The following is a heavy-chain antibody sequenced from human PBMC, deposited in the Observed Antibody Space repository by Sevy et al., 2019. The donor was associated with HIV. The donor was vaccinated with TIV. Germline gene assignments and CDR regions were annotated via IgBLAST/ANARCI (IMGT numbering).Heavy chain of an antibody. Sequence: SETLSLTCTVSGGSISSSSYYWGWIRQPPGKGLEWIGSIYYSGSTYYNPSLKSRVTTSVDTSKNQFSLKLSSVTAADTAVYYCARNLHSGRSRYWYFDLWGRGTLVTVSS. CDR1: GGSISSSSYY. D-gene: IGHD1-26*01. CDR3: ARNLHSGRSRYWYFDL. V-gene: IGHV4-39*01. CDR2: IYYSGST. J-gene: IGHJ2*01.